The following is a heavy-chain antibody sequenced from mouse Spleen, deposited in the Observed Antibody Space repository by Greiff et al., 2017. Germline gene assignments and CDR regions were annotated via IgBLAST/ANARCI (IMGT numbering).Heavy chain of an antibody. Sequence: EVKLEESGPGLVKPSQSLSLTCSVTGYSITSGYYWNWIRQFPGNKLEWMGYISYDGSNNYNPSLKNRISITRDTSKNQFFLKLNSVTTEDTATYYCARAYYDYWYFDVWGAGTTVTVSS. D-gene: IGHD2-4*01. CDR2: ISYDGSN. CDR1: GYSITSGYY. J-gene: IGHJ1*01. V-gene: IGHV3-6*01. CDR3: ARAYYDYWYFDV.